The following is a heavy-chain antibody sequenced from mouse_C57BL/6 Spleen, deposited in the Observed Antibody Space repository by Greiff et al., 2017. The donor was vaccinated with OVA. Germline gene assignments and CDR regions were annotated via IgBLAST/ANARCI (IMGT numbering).Heavy chain of an antibody. D-gene: IGHD2-5*01. CDR3: ARGVYSNYPYYYFDY. V-gene: IGHV1-53*01. CDR2: INPSNGGT. Sequence: QVQLQQPGTELVKPGASVKLSCKASGYTFTSYWMHWVKQRPGQGLEWIGNINPSNGGTNYNEKFKSKATLTVDKSSSTAYMQLSSLTSEDSAVYYCARGVYSNYPYYYFDYWGQGTTLTVSS. CDR1: GYTFTSYW. J-gene: IGHJ2*01.